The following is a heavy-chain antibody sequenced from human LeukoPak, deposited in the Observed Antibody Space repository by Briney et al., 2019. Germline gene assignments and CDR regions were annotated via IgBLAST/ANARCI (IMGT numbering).Heavy chain of an antibody. J-gene: IGHJ6*03. CDR2: IIPIFGTA. CDR3: ARNNLDAYYYYMDV. CDR1: GGTFSSYA. Sequence: GASVKVSCKASGGTFSSYAISWVRQAPGQGLEWMGGIIPIFGTANYAQKFQDRVTITTDESTSTAYMELSSLRSEDTAVYYCARNNLDAYYYYMDVWGKGTTVTVSS. D-gene: IGHD3/OR15-3a*01. V-gene: IGHV1-69*05.